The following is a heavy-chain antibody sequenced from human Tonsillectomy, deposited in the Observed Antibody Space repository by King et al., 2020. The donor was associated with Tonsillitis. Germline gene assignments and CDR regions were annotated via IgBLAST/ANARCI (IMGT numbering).Heavy chain of an antibody. CDR3: ARYEGGVFDP. J-gene: IGHJ5*02. V-gene: IGHV4-31*01. D-gene: IGHD2-15*01. Sequence: VQLQESGPGLVKPSQTLSLTCTVSGGAIGVVALYWRCNLHTPGKGLEGIGYIFHSENTDDNPSLKSPLIISVDTSENQFSLKLSSVTAADTGVFYCARYEGGVFDPWGQGTLVTVSS. CDR1: GGAIGVVALY. CDR2: IFHSENT.